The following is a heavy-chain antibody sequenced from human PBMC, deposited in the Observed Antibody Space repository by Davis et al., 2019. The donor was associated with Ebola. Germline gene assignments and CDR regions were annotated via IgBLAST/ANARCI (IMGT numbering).Heavy chain of an antibody. Sequence: GSLRLSCQSSGYTFTTYWIAWVRQLPGKGLEWMGLIYPGDSETSYSPSFQGQVTISVDKSLSITYLQWSTLKASDTAMYYCARLPRGYFDQGYGLDVWGQGTTVTVSS. CDR1: GYTFTTYW. CDR2: IYPGDSET. D-gene: IGHD2/OR15-2a*01. V-gene: IGHV5-51*01. CDR3: ARLPRGYFDQGYGLDV. J-gene: IGHJ6*02.